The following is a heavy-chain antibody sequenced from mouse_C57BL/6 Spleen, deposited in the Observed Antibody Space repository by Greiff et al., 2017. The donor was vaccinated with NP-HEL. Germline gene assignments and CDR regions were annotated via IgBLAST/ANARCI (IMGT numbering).Heavy chain of an antibody. J-gene: IGHJ3*01. CDR2: INPSTGGT. CDR1: GYSFTGYY. CDR3: ARGFAY. Sequence: VQLQQSGPELVKPGASVKISCKASGYSFTGYYMNWVKQSPEKSLEWIGEINPSTGGTTYNQKFKAKATLTVDKSSSTAYVQLKSLTSEDSAVYYCARGFAYWGQGTLVTVSA. V-gene: IGHV1-42*01.